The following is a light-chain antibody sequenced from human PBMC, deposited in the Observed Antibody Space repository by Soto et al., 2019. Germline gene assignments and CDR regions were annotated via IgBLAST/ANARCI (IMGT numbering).Light chain of an antibody. Sequence: IQLTQSPSSLSASVGDRVTINCRASQGISSYLAWYQQKPGKAPKLLIYAASTLQSGVPSRFSGSGSGTDFTLTISSLQPEDFATYYCQQLNSYPRTFGQGTKLEIK. CDR1: QGISSY. CDR3: QQLNSYPRT. CDR2: AAS. J-gene: IGKJ2*02. V-gene: IGKV1-9*01.